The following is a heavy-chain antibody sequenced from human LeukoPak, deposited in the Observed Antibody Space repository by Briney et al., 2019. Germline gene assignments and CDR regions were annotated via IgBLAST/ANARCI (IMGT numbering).Heavy chain of an antibody. CDR1: GFTVSSNY. V-gene: IGHV3-53*01. Sequence: GGSLRLSCAASGFTVSSNYMSWVRQAPGKGLEWVSVIYSGGSTYYADSVKGRFTISRDNSKNTLYLQMSSLRAEDTAVYYCARDLANFGLDPWGQGTLVTVSS. J-gene: IGHJ5*02. D-gene: IGHD3-16*01. CDR2: IYSGGST. CDR3: ARDLANFGLDP.